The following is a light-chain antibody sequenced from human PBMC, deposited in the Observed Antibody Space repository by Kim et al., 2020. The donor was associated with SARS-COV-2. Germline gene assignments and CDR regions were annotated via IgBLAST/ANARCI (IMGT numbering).Light chain of an antibody. CDR2: GAS. CDR1: QSVSSN. Sequence: VSPGERATLSCRTSQSVSSNLAWYQQRLGQAPRLLIYGASTRATGIPARFSGSGSGTEFTLTISSLQSEDFAIYYCHQYNDWPLYTFGQGTKLEI. J-gene: IGKJ2*01. CDR3: HQYNDWPLYT. V-gene: IGKV3-15*01.